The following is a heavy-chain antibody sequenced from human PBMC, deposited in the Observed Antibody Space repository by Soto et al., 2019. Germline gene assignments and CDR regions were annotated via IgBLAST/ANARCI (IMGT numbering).Heavy chain of an antibody. CDR2: FDPEDGET. V-gene: IGHV1-24*01. CDR1: GYTLTELS. CDR3: ATVFYDFWSGYDAFDI. Sequence: AASVKVSCKVSGYTLTELSMHWVRQAPGKGLEWMGGFDPEDGETIYAQKFQGRVTMTEDTSTDTAYMELSSLRSEDTAVYYCATVFYDFWSGYDAFDIWGQGTMVTVSS. J-gene: IGHJ3*02. D-gene: IGHD3-3*01.